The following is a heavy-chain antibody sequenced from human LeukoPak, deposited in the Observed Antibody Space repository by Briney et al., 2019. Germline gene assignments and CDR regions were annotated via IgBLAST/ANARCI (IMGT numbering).Heavy chain of an antibody. CDR1: GGTFSSYA. D-gene: IGHD1-14*01. J-gene: IGHJ3*02. Sequence: ASVKVSCKASGGTFSSYAISWVRQAPGQGLEWMGGIIPIFGTANYAQKFQGRVTITADESTSTAYMELSSLRSEDTAVYYCARDRDGTDAFDIWGQGTMVTVSS. CDR3: ARDRDGTDAFDI. CDR2: IIPIFGTA. V-gene: IGHV1-69*13.